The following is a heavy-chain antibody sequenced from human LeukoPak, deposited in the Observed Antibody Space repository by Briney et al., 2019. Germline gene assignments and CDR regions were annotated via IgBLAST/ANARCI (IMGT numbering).Heavy chain of an antibody. CDR2: IYSGGST. Sequence: GGSLRLSCAASGFTFSSYVMHWVRQAPGKGLEWVSVIYSGGSTYYADSVKGRFTISRDNSKNTLYLQMNSLRAEDTAVYYCARVYCSSTSLPYYYYYMDVWGKGTTVTISS. CDR1: GFTFSSYV. D-gene: IGHD2-2*01. V-gene: IGHV3-53*01. J-gene: IGHJ6*03. CDR3: ARVYCSSTSLPYYYYYMDV.